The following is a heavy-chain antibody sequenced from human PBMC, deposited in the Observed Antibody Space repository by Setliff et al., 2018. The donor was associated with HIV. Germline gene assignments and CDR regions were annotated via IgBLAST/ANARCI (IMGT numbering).Heavy chain of an antibody. J-gene: IGHJ4*02. V-gene: IGHV4-4*09. D-gene: IGHD6-13*01. CDR1: GGSISSYY. Sequence: SSETLSLTCTASGGSISSYYWSWIRQPPGKGLEWIGNIHSSGSTNYNPSLKSRVTISVDTSKNQISLKLSSVTAADTAMYYCARRMAAGTFDYWGQGTLVTVSS. CDR3: ARRMAAGTFDY. CDR2: IHSSGST.